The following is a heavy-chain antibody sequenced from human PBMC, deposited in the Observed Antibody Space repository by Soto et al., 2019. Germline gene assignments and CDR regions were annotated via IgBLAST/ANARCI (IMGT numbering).Heavy chain of an antibody. CDR2: IIPIFGTA. V-gene: IGHV1-69*13. D-gene: IGHD5-12*01. CDR3: ARDARMVATNYYYYYGMDV. CDR1: GGTFSSYA. J-gene: IGHJ6*02. Sequence: SVEVSCKASGGTFSSYAISWVRQAPGQGLEWMGGIIPIFGTANYAQKFQGRVTITADESTSTAYMELSSPRSEDTAVYYCARDARMVATNYYYYYGMDVWGQGTTVTVSS.